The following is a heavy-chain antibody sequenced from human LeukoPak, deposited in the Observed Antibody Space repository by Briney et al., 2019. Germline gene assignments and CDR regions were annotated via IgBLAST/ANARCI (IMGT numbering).Heavy chain of an antibody. J-gene: IGHJ4*02. CDR3: ARGESYYDFWSGYYTLDY. Sequence: SETLSLTCTVSGGSISSYYWSWIRQPPGKGLEWIGYIYYSGSTNYNPSLKSRVTISVDTSKNQFSLKLSSVTAADTAVYYCARGESYYDFWSGYYTLDYWGQGTLVTV. CDR1: GGSISSYY. V-gene: IGHV4-59*01. D-gene: IGHD3-3*01. CDR2: IYYSGST.